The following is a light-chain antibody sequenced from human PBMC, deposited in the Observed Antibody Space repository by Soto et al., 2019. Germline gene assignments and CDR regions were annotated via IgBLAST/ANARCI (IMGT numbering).Light chain of an antibody. Sequence: DIQMTQSPSSLSVSVGDRVTITCRASQSISSYLNWYQQKPGKAPKLLIYAASSLQSGVPSRFSGSGSGTDFTLTISSLQPEDFATYYCQQSYSTPRTLGQGTKLEIK. V-gene: IGKV1-39*01. CDR2: AAS. CDR1: QSISSY. J-gene: IGKJ2*02. CDR3: QQSYSTPRT.